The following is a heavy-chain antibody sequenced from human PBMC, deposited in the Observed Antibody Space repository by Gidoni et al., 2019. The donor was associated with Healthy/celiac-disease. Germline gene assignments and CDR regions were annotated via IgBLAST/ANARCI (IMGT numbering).Heavy chain of an antibody. Sequence: QVQLVQSGAEVKKPGASVKVSCKASGYTFTSYFMHWVRQAPGQGLEWMGIINPSGGSTSYAQKFQGRVTMTRDTSTSTVYMELSSLRSEDTAVYYCARDPRQQLPGLNDAFDIWGQGTIVTVSS. V-gene: IGHV1-46*01. D-gene: IGHD6-13*01. CDR2: INPSGGST. CDR3: ARDPRQQLPGLNDAFDI. CDR1: GYTFTSYF. J-gene: IGHJ3*02.